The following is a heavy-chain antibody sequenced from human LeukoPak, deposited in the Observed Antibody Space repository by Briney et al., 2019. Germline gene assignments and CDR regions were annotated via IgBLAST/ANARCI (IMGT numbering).Heavy chain of an antibody. D-gene: IGHD2-2*01. J-gene: IGHJ4*02. CDR3: AKSPIVVVPAATMVRGVITDDY. CDR2: ISGSGGST. V-gene: IGHV3-23*01. CDR1: GLTFSSYA. Sequence: PGGSLRLSRAASGLTFSSYAMSWVRQAPGKGLEWVSAISGSGGSTYYADSVKGRFTISRDNSKNTLYLQMNSLRAEDTAVYYCAKSPIVVVPAATMVRGVITDDYWGQGTLVTVSS.